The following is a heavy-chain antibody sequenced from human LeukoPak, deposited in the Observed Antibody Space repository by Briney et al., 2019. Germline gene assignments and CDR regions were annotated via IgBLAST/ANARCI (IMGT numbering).Heavy chain of an antibody. CDR1: GFTFNTYG. Sequence: GGSLGLSCAASGFTFNTYGMSWVRQAPGKGMEWVSVIYSGGSTYYADSVKGRFTISRDNSKNTLYLQVNSLRAEDTAVYYCARDGAMVRGIIMTDWGQGTLVTVSS. J-gene: IGHJ4*02. CDR2: IYSGGST. D-gene: IGHD3-10*01. CDR3: ARDGAMVRGIIMTD. V-gene: IGHV3-53*01.